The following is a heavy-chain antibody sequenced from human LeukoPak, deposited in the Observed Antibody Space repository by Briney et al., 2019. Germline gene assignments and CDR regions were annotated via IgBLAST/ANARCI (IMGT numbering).Heavy chain of an antibody. CDR2: IIPIFGTA. CDR3: AREYCSSTSCYIRFAGWFDP. V-gene: IGHV1-69*13. CDR1: GGTFSSYA. D-gene: IGHD2-2*02. Sequence: ASVKVSCKASGGTFSSYAISWVRQAPGQGLEWMGGIIPIFGTANYAQKFQGRVTITADESTSTAYMELSSLRSEDTAVYYCAREYCSSTSCYIRFAGWFDPWGQGTLVTVSS. J-gene: IGHJ5*02.